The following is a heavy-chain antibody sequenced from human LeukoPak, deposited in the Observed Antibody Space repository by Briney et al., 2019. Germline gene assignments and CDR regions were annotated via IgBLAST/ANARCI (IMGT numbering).Heavy chain of an antibody. J-gene: IGHJ4*02. D-gene: IGHD3-22*01. V-gene: IGHV3-66*02. CDR1: GFTVTSNS. Sequence: GGSLRLSCAASGFTVTSNSMSWVRQAPGRGLEWVSVISSGGDTYYTNSVKGRFTISRDSSKNTLYLKMNSLRAEDSAVYYCVRHDSSGYYFDYWGQGTLVTVSS. CDR2: ISSGGDT. CDR3: VRHDSSGYYFDY.